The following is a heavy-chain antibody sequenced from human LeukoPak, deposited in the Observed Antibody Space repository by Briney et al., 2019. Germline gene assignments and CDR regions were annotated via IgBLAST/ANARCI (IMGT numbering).Heavy chain of an antibody. CDR1: GFTFSSYA. J-gene: IGHJ4*02. D-gene: IGHD1-1*01. Sequence: GRSLRLSCAASGFTFSSYAMHWVRQAPGKGLEWVAVISYDGSNKYYADSVKGRFTISRDNSKNTVYLQMNSLRVEDTAVYYCAKDFNWAFDYWGQGTLVTVSS. CDR3: AKDFNWAFDY. CDR2: ISYDGSNK. V-gene: IGHV3-30*04.